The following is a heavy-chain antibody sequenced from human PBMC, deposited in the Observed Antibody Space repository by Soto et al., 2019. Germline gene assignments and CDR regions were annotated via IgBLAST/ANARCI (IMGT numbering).Heavy chain of an antibody. D-gene: IGHD6-13*01. V-gene: IGHV3-30-3*01. J-gene: IGHJ4*02. CDR3: XXXXPWEQQLQGPFDY. CDR2: ISNDDSNK. CDR1: GFTFSSCS. Sequence: QVQLVESGGGVVQPGRSPRLSCAASGFTFSSCSMHWVRQAPGKGLEWVALISNDDSNKFYADSVKGRFTISRDNSKXXXXXXXXXXXXXXXXXXXXXXXXPWEQQLQGPFDYWGQGTLVTVSS.